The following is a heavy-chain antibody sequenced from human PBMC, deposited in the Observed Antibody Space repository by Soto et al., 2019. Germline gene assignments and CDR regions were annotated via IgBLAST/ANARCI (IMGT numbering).Heavy chain of an antibody. CDR2: ISWNSGSI. V-gene: IGHV3-9*01. Sequence: GGSLRLSCAASGFTFDDYAMHWVRQAPGKGLEWVSGISWNSGSIGYADSVKGRFTISRDNTKNSLFLQMNSLRVEDTAVYYCARGHPLNWGQGMQVTVSS. CDR3: ARGHPLN. CDR1: GFTFDDYA. J-gene: IGHJ4*02.